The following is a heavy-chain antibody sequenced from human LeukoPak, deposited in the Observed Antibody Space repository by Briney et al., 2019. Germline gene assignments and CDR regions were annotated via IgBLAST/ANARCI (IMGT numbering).Heavy chain of an antibody. CDR2: IIPIFGTA. D-gene: IGHD5-18*01. J-gene: IGHJ4*02. CDR1: GGTFSSYA. CDR3: ARDSPDTAMPHFDY. V-gene: IGHV1-69*05. Sequence: SVKVSCKASGGTFSSYAISWVRQAPGQGLEWMGGIIPIFGTANYAQKFQGRATITTDESTSTAYMELSSLRSEDTAVYYCARDSPDTAMPHFDYWGQGTLVTVSS.